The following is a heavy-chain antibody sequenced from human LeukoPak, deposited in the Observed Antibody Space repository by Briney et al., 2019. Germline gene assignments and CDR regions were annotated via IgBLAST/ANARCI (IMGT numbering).Heavy chain of an antibody. D-gene: IGHD3-3*01. J-gene: IGHJ4*02. V-gene: IGHV3-48*03. CDR3: AKDSLTIFGVVPHYYFDY. Sequence: PGGSLRLSCAASGFTFSSYEMNWVRQAPGKGLEWVSYISSSGSTIYYADSVKGRFTISRDNAKNSLYLQMNSLRAEDTAVYYCAKDSLTIFGVVPHYYFDYWGQGTLVTVSS. CDR2: ISSSGSTI. CDR1: GFTFSSYE.